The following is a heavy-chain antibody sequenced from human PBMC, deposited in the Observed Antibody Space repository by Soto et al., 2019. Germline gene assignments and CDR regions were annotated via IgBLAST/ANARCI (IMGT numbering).Heavy chain of an antibody. V-gene: IGHV1-69*13. CDR3: ATGNYYGSGSPTSYYYYYCMDV. Sequence: SVKVSCKASGGTFSSYAISWVRQAPGQGLEWMGGIIPIFGTANYAQKFQGRVTITADESTSTAYMELSSLRSEDTAVYYCATGNYYGSGSPTSYYYYYCMDVWAQGTTVTVSS. CDR1: GGTFSSYA. D-gene: IGHD3-10*01. J-gene: IGHJ6*02. CDR2: IIPIFGTA.